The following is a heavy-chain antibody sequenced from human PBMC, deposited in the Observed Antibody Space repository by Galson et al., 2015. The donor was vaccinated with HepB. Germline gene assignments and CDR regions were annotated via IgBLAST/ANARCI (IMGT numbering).Heavy chain of an antibody. CDR2: ISDRGGSK. Sequence: SLRLSCAASGFTLSSYAMNWVRQAPGKGLEWVSTISDRGGSKYYAASVKGRFTISRDNSKDTLYLQMNSLRAEDTAVYFCAKAKDVDTDLNYFDPWGQGTLVTVSS. CDR1: GFTLSSYA. J-gene: IGHJ5*02. D-gene: IGHD1-7*01. CDR3: AKAKDVDTDLNYFDP. V-gene: IGHV3-23*01.